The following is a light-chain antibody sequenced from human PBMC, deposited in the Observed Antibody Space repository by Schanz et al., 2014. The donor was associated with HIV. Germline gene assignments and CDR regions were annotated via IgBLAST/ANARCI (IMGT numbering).Light chain of an antibody. CDR1: SSNIGAGYD. CDR2: GNS. V-gene: IGLV1-40*01. CDR3: AAWDDSLKGWV. Sequence: QSVLTQPPSVSGAPGQRVTISCTGSSSNIGAGYDVHWYQQLPGTAPKLLIYGNSNRPSGVPDRFSGSGSGTSASLAISGLQSEDEADYYCAAWDDSLKGWVFGGGTKLTVL. J-gene: IGLJ3*02.